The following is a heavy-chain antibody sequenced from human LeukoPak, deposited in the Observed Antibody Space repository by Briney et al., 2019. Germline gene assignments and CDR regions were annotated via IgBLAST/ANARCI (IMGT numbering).Heavy chain of an antibody. D-gene: IGHD1-26*01. J-gene: IGHJ3*02. CDR1: GYTFTSYG. CDR2: ISAYNGNT. CDR3: ARAAYDSRSGSPDAFDI. Sequence: ASVKASCKASGYTFTSYGISWVRQAPGQGLEWMGWISAYNGNTNYAQKLQGRVTMTTDTSTSTAYMELRSLRSDDTAVYYCARAAYDSRSGSPDAFDIWGQGTMVTVSS. V-gene: IGHV1-18*01.